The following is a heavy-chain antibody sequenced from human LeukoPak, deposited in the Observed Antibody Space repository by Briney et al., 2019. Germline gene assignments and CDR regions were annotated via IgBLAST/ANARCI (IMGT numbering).Heavy chain of an antibody. CDR1: GYSFTSYW. J-gene: IGHJ3*02. Sequence: GESLKISCKGSGYSFTSYWIGWVRQMPGKGLEWMGIIYPGDSDTRYSPSFQGQVTISADKSISTAYLQWSSLMASDTAMYYCATAKAVAGPSGAFDIWGQGTMVTVSS. V-gene: IGHV5-51*01. CDR2: IYPGDSDT. D-gene: IGHD6-19*01. CDR3: ATAKAVAGPSGAFDI.